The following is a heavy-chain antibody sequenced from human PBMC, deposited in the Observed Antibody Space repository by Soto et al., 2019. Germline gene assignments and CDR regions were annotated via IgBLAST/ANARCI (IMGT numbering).Heavy chain of an antibody. Sequence: VQLVESGGDLVQPGGSLRLSCAASGFTFSSYEMNWVRQAPGKGLEWVSYISSTGTSMDYADSVKGRFTISRDNAKNSLFLQLNSLRDEDTAVYYCARETHFIDYWGQGTLGSVSA. CDR2: ISSTGTSM. J-gene: IGHJ4*02. V-gene: IGHV3-48*03. CDR3: ARETHFIDY. CDR1: GFTFSSYE.